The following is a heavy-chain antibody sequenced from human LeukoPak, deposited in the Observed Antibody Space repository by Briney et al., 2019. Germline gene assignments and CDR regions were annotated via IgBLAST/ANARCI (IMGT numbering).Heavy chain of an antibody. V-gene: IGHV3-30*02. CDR2: ISFDGSQK. CDR3: SKDLTSDFGGDFDP. CDR1: GFTFSNYG. D-gene: IGHD3-10*01. Sequence: GGSLRLSCAASGFTFSNYGMHWVRQAPGKGLEWVALISFDGSQKYYADSAKGRFTISRDNSKSTVYLQMNSLRAEDTAVYYCSKDLTSDFGGDFDPWGQGTLVTVSS. J-gene: IGHJ5*02.